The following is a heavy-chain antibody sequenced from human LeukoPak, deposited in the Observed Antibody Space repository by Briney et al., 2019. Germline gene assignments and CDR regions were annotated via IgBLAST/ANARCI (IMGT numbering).Heavy chain of an antibody. J-gene: IGHJ3*01. CDR3: ASGESFAFDV. CDR1: GFIFSSYD. V-gene: IGHV3-23*01. D-gene: IGHD5-12*01. CDR2: ISRAGDRT. Sequence: GGSLRLSCVGSGFIFSSYDMGWVRQAPGKGLEWVSSISRAGDRTYYEDSVKGRFTISRDNSRNTMYLQMNSLRAEDTAVYYCASGESFAFDVCGQGTMVTVSS.